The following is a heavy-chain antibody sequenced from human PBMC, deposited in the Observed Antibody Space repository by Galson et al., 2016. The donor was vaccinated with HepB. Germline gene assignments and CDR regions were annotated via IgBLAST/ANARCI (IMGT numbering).Heavy chain of an antibody. CDR3: ARVMSVSDAFDI. D-gene: IGHD4-11*01. Sequence: SLRLSCAASGFTFSNFAMHWVRQAPGKGLEWVTIIWSDGSKKYYADSVKGRFTTSRDNSKNTLYLQMNSLRAEDTAVYYCARVMSVSDAFDIWGQGTMVTVSS. CDR2: IWSDGSKK. CDR1: GFTFSNFA. V-gene: IGHV3-33*01. J-gene: IGHJ3*02.